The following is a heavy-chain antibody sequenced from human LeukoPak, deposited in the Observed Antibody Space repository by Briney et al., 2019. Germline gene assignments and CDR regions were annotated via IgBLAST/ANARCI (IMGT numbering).Heavy chain of an antibody. CDR2: INPNSGGT. CDR1: GYTFTGYY. CDR3: ARANSGSYYAGN. D-gene: IGHD1-26*01. J-gene: IGHJ4*02. Sequence: ASVKVSRKASGYTFTGYYMHWVRQAPGQGLEWMGWINPNSGGTNYAQKFQGRVTMTRDTSISTAYMELSRLRSDDTAVYYCARANSGSYYAGNWGQGTLVTVSS. V-gene: IGHV1-2*02.